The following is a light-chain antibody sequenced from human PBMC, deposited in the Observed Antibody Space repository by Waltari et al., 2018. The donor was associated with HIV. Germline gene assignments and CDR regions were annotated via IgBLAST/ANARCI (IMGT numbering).Light chain of an antibody. CDR1: NNDIGSYSY. V-gene: IGLV2-11*01. CDR3: CSYAGTNIWV. CDR2: DVD. Sequence: QSALTQPRSVSGSPGQSVTISCTGSNNDIGSYSYVSWYQHHPGEAPTVIIYDVDQRPSGVPDRFSGSRSGNTASLTISGLQTEDEADYDCCSYAGTNIWVFGTGTKVTV. J-gene: IGLJ1*01.